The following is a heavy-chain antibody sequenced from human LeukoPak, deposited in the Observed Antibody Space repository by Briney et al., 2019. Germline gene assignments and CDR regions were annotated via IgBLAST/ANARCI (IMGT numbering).Heavy chain of an antibody. CDR2: SNPDGTT. D-gene: IGHD7-27*01. CDR3: VKGLGFILDY. V-gene: IGHV3-53*01. J-gene: IGHJ4*02. CDR1: GFAVGDNF. Sequence: GGSLELSCVASGFAVGDNFMAWVRQAPGKGLDWVSTSNPDGTTHYADSVRGRFAFSRDNSRNTVYLQMNSLRAEDTAVYYCVKGLGFILDYWGQGILVTVSS.